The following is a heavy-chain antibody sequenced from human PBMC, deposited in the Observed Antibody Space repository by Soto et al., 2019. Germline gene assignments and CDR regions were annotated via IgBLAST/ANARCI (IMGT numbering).Heavy chain of an antibody. CDR1: GFSLSTSGMC. D-gene: IGHD3-10*01. CDR3: ARIRVRVFTRSYYYYYVMDF. CDR2: IDWDDDK. Sequence: SGPTLVNQTQTLTLTCTFSGFSLSTSGMCVSWIRQPPGKALEWLALIDWDDDKYYSTSLKSRLTISKDTSKNQVVLTMTNMDPVDTARYYCARIRVRVFTRSYYYYYVMDFWCQGTTVTVSS. J-gene: IGHJ6*02. V-gene: IGHV2-70*01.